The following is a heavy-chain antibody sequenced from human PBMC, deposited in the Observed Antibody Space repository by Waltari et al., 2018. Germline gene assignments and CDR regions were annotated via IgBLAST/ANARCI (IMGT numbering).Heavy chain of an antibody. Sequence: QVQLAESGGGVVQPGRSLGLHCAAPGFTFLSYAFHWVRPSPDKGLEGMALISFDENDKYYADSVKGRFTISRDNSENTLYLQMNSLRPEDTAVYYCARDEVPGKFDSWGQGTLVTVSS. J-gene: IGHJ4*02. D-gene: IGHD1-26*01. V-gene: IGHV3-30-3*01. CDR3: ARDEVPGKFDS. CDR2: ISFDENDK. CDR1: GFTFLSYA.